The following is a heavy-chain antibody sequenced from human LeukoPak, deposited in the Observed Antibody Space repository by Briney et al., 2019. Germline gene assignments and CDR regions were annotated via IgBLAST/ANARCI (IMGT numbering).Heavy chain of an antibody. CDR2: MNFNNGGT. D-gene: IGHD5-12*01. Sequence: ASVRVSCKASGFTFTGYYVQWVRQAPGQGVEWVGWMNFNNGGTRCAPKFQGRVTMTRDTSISTAYMELNSLRSDDTAMYYCAREGSSGHDWYAFDIWGQETMVTVSS. J-gene: IGHJ3*02. CDR1: GFTFTGYY. CDR3: AREGSSGHDWYAFDI. V-gene: IGHV1-2*02.